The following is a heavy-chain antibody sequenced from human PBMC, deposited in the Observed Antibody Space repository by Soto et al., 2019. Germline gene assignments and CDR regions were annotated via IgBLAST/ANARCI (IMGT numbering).Heavy chain of an antibody. D-gene: IGHD7-27*01. CDR1: GFTFSSYA. CDR2: ISYDGSNK. Sequence: GGSLRLSCAASGFTFSSYAMHWVHQAPGKGLEWVAVISYDGSNKYYADSVKGRFTISRDNSKNTLYLQMNSLRAEDTAVYYCARDNPGFLGMGAFDIWGQGTMVTVSS. V-gene: IGHV3-30-3*01. CDR3: ARDNPGFLGMGAFDI. J-gene: IGHJ3*02.